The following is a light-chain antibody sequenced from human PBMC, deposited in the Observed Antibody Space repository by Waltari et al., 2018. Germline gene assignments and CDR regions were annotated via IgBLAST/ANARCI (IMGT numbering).Light chain of an antibody. J-gene: IGKJ2*01. CDR2: GAS. Sequence: VMTQSPAILSVSPGDSVTLSCRASQSLTSNLAWYQQKPGQPPRLLIFGASTRATGFSDRFSGSGTTTQFSLTISSLQPEDFAIYFCQQYNRWPSTFGQGTKLDIK. CDR1: QSLTSN. CDR3: QQYNRWPST. V-gene: IGKV3-15*01.